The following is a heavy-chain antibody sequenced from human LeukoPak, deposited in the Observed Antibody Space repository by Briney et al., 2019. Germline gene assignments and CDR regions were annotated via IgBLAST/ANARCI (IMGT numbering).Heavy chain of an antibody. Sequence: ASVKVSCKASGYTFTSYDINWVRQATGQGLEWMGWMNPNSGNTGYAQKFEGRVTMTRNTSISTAYMELSSLRPEDTAVYYCARAAPARWLQPNYWGQGTLVTVSS. CDR2: MNPNSGNT. CDR1: GYTFTSYD. V-gene: IGHV1-8*01. J-gene: IGHJ4*02. D-gene: IGHD5-24*01. CDR3: ARAAPARWLQPNY.